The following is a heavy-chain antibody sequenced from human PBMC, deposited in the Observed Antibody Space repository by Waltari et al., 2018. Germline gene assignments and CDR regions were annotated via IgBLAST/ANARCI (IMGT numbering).Heavy chain of an antibody. D-gene: IGHD6-13*01. J-gene: IGHJ6*03. CDR3: AKDGSLAADYYYYYYMDV. Sequence: QVQLVESGGGVVQPGRSLRLSCAASGFTFRSYGRHWVRQAPGKGLEWVAVIWYDGSNKYYADSVKGRFTISRDNSKNTLYLQMNSLRAEDTAMYYCAKDGSLAADYYYYYYMDVWGKGTTVTVSS. CDR2: IWYDGSNK. V-gene: IGHV3-30*18. CDR1: GFTFRSYG.